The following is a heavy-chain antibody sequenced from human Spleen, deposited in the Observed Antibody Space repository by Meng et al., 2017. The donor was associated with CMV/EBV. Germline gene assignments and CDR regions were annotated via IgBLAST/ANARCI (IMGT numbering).Heavy chain of an antibody. D-gene: IGHD5-12*01. V-gene: IGHV1-69*05. Sequence: CKPSGGTFSSNAISWVRQAPGQGLEWVGGIISMFGSAKYAQKFQDRVTITTDESTTTSYLELSRLTFDDTAVYYCARSGTIVAYMEYWGQGTLVTVSS. CDR2: IISMFGSA. CDR1: GGTFSSNA. J-gene: IGHJ4*02. CDR3: ARSGTIVAYMEY.